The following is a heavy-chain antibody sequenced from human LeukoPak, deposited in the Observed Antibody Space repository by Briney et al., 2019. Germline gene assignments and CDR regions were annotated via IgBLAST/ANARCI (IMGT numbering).Heavy chain of an antibody. CDR2: ISGSGGST. CDR1: GFTFSSYA. V-gene: IGHV3-23*01. J-gene: IGHJ6*03. D-gene: IGHD3-10*01. Sequence: GGSLRLSCAASGFTFSSYAMSWVRQAPGKGLEWVSAISGSGGSTYYADSVKGRFTISRDNSKNTRYLQMNSLRAEDTAVYYCAKSGIVFDYYYYYMDVWGKGPTVTVSS. CDR3: AKSGIVFDYYYYYMDV.